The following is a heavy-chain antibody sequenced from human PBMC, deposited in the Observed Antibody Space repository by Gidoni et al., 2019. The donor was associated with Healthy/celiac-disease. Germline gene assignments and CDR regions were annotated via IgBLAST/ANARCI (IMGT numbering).Heavy chain of an antibody. J-gene: IGHJ5*02. CDR1: GGSISRSSYY. CDR2: IYYSGST. CDR3: ARPNCSSTSCREKHWFDP. D-gene: IGHD2-2*01. V-gene: IGHV4-39*01. Sequence: QLQLQESGPGLVKPSETLSLTCTVSGGSISRSSYYWGWIRQHPGKGLEWIGSIYYSGSTYYNPSLKSRVTISVDTSKNQFSLKLSAVTAADTAVYYCARPNCSSTSCREKHWFDPWGQGTLVTVSS.